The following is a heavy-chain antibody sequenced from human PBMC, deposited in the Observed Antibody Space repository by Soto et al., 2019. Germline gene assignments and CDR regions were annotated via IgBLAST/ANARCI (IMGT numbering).Heavy chain of an antibody. CDR2: ISSSGSST. D-gene: IGHD6-6*01. J-gene: IGHJ4*02. CDR3: AIAAAARPAAWD. CDR1: GFTFGDYY. Sequence: QVQLVESGGGLVKPGGSLRLSCAASGFTFGDYYMSWIRQAPGKGLEWVSYISSSGSSTYYVDSVRGRFTISRDNANNSLYLQMDSLGAEDTAVYYCAIAAAARPAAWDWGQGTLVTVSS. V-gene: IGHV3-11*01.